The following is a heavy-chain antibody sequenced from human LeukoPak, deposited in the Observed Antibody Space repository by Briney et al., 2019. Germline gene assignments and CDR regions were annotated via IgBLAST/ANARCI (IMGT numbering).Heavy chain of an antibody. J-gene: IGHJ5*02. D-gene: IGHD2-15*01. V-gene: IGHV4-59*01. CDR3: ARLREGSSNWFDP. CDR1: GGSISTYY. Sequence: SETLSLTCTVSGGSISTYYWSWIRQPPGKGLEWIGYIYYSGSTNYNPSLKSRVTISVDTPKNQFSLKLSSVTAADTAVYYCARLREGSSNWFDPWGQGTLVTVSS. CDR2: IYYSGST.